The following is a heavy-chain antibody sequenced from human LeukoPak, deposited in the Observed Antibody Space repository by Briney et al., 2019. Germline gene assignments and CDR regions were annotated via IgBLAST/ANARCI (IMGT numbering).Heavy chain of an antibody. CDR2: INPNSGGT. CDR3: ARVDGSGSYFDY. Sequence: ASVKVSCKASGYTFTGYYMHWVRQAPGQGLEWMGWINPNSGGTNYAQKFQGRVTMTRGTSISTAYMELSRLRSDDTAVYYCARVDGSGSYFDYWGQGTLVTVSS. J-gene: IGHJ4*02. CDR1: GYTFTGYY. V-gene: IGHV1-2*02. D-gene: IGHD3-10*01.